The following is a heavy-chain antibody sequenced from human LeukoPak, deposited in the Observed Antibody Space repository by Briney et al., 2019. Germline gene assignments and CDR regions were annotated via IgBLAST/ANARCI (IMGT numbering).Heavy chain of an antibody. Sequence: SETLSLTCAVYGRSFSGYYWTWIRQAPGKGLEWIGEINPSGRISYNPSLKSRVTISVDTSKNQFSLKLSSVTAADTAVYYCARDSPQIWGINYFDYWGQGTLVTVSS. CDR1: GRSFSGYY. V-gene: IGHV4-34*01. D-gene: IGHD3-16*01. CDR3: ARDSPQIWGINYFDY. CDR2: INPSGRI. J-gene: IGHJ4*02.